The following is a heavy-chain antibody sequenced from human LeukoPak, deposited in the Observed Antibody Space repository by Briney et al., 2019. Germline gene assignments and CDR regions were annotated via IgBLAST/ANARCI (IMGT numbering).Heavy chain of an antibody. Sequence: GRSLRLSCAASGFTFSSYAMHWVRQAPGKGLEWVAVISYDGSNKYYADSVKGRFTISRDNSKNTLYLQMNSLRAEDTAVYYCARGFLEWLLNPTPQGNAFDIWGQGTMVTVSS. CDR3: ARGFLEWLLNPTPQGNAFDI. CDR2: ISYDGSNK. V-gene: IGHV3-30-3*01. CDR1: GFTFSSYA. J-gene: IGHJ3*02. D-gene: IGHD3-3*01.